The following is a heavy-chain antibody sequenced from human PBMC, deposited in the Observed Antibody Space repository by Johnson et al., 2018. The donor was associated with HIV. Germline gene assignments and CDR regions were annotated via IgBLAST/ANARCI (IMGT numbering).Heavy chain of an antibody. J-gene: IGHJ3*02. CDR3: ARARRVRGVIIPDAFDI. Sequence: MLLVESGGGLVQPGGSLRLSCPASGFTFSSYWMHWVRQAPGKGLVWVSRINSDGSSTSYADSVKGRFTISRDNAKNTLYLQMNSLRAEDTAVYYCARARRVRGVIIPDAFDIWGQGTMVTVSS. D-gene: IGHD3-10*01. CDR2: INSDGSST. V-gene: IGHV3-74*02. CDR1: GFTFSSYW.